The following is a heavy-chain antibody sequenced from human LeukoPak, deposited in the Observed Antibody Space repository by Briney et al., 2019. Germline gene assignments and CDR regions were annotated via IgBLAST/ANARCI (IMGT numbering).Heavy chain of an antibody. Sequence: PGGSLRLSCATSGFTFSGYGFHWVRQAPGKGLEWVAFIRYDGSKNYYADSVKGRFSISRDNSKNTLNLQMNRLTDEDTAVYYCAKGTYYGSGSIDYWGQGTLVTVSS. V-gene: IGHV3-30*02. CDR3: AKGTYYGSGSIDY. CDR1: GFTFSGYG. D-gene: IGHD3-10*01. J-gene: IGHJ4*02. CDR2: IRYDGSKN.